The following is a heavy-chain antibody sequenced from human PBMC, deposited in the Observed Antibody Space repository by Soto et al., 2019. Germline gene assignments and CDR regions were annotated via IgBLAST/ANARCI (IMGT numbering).Heavy chain of an antibody. CDR3: AKDRLILGLEGYFDY. CDR1: GFTFSSYG. J-gene: IGHJ4*02. CDR2: ISYDGSNK. D-gene: IGHD2-15*01. V-gene: IGHV3-30*18. Sequence: GGSLRLSCAASGFTFSSYGMHWVRQAPGKGLEWVAVISYDGSNKYYADSVKGRFTISRDNSKNTLYLQMNSLRAEDTAVYYCAKDRLILGLEGYFDYWGQGTLVTVSS.